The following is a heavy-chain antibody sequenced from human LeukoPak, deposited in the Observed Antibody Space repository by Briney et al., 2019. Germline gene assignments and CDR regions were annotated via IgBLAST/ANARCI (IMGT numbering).Heavy chain of an antibody. V-gene: IGHV4-31*03. CDR1: GGSISSGGYY. CDR2: IYCSGST. Sequence: SQTLSLTCTVSGGSISSGGYYWSWIRQHPGKGLEWIGYIYCSGSTYYNPSLKSRVTISVDTSKNQFSLKLSSVTAADTAVYYCARDRTARSRYFDYWGQGTLVTVSS. D-gene: IGHD2-2*01. CDR3: ARDRTARSRYFDY. J-gene: IGHJ4*02.